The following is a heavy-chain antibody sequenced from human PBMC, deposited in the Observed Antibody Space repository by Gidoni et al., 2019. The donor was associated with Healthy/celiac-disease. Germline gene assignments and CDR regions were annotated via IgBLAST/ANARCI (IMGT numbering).Heavy chain of an antibody. Sequence: QMQLVQSGPEVKKPGTSVKVSCKASGFTFTSSAVQWVRQARGQRLEWIGWIVVGSGNTNYAQKFQERVTITRDMSTSTAYMELSSLRSEDTAVYYCAAESYYYGSGKRAFDIWGQGTMVTVSS. CDR1: GFTFTSSA. J-gene: IGHJ3*02. V-gene: IGHV1-58*01. CDR2: IVVGSGNT. CDR3: AAESYYYGSGKRAFDI. D-gene: IGHD3-10*01.